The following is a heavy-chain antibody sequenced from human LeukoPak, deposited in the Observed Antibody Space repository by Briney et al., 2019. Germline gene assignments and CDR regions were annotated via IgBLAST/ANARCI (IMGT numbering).Heavy chain of an antibody. CDR3: ARFRIHSSGWYLRSLTFDY. CDR2: MNPNSGNT. CDR1: GYTFTSYD. V-gene: IGHV1-8*01. J-gene: IGHJ4*02. D-gene: IGHD6-19*01. Sequence: GASVKVSCKASGYTFTSYDINWVRQATGQGLEWMGWMNPNSGNTGYAQKFQGRVTMTRNTSISTAYMELSSLRSEDTAVYYCARFRIHSSGWYLRSLTFDYWGQGTLVTVSS.